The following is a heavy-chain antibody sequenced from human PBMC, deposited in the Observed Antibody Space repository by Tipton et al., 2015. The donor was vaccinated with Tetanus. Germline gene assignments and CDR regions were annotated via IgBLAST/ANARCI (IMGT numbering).Heavy chain of an antibody. CDR1: GGSFSSYF. CDR2: VYYSGTT. Sequence: TLSLTCTVSGGSFSSYFWTWIRQPPGKGLEWIGCVYYSGTTYYNASLESRVTISIDTSKRQISMRLTSVTAADTAVYYCATQTDNWFDPWGQGILVTVSS. J-gene: IGHJ5*02. V-gene: IGHV4-59*04. CDR3: ATQTDNWFDP.